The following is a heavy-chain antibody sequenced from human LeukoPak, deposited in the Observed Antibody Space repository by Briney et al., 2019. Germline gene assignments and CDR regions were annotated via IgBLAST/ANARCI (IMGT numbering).Heavy chain of an antibody. D-gene: IGHD6-6*01. Sequence: GGSLRLSCAASGFTFSSYGMHWVRQAPDKGLEWVAIIWYDGSDKYYADSVKGRFTISRDNSKNTLYLQMNSLRAEDTAVYYCARDSSSSQLDYWGQGTLVTVSS. V-gene: IGHV3-33*01. CDR1: GFTFSSYG. J-gene: IGHJ4*02. CDR2: IWYDGSDK. CDR3: ARDSSSSQLDY.